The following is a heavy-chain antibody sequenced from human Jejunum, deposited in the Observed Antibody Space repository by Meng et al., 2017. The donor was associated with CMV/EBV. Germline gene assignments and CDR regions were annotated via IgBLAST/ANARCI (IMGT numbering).Heavy chain of an antibody. CDR2: INSDGSSV. Sequence: EGQLVGCWGGLVQPGGSLRLSCSASGFTFSSNWMHWVRQAPGEGLVWVSRINSDGSSVNYADFVKGRFTLSRDDSKNTAYLQMDSLKTDDTAVYYCTRSKVGDFDYWGQGTLVTVSS. CDR3: TRSKVGDFDY. D-gene: IGHD3-3*01. CDR1: GFTFSSNW. J-gene: IGHJ4*02. V-gene: IGHV3-74*01.